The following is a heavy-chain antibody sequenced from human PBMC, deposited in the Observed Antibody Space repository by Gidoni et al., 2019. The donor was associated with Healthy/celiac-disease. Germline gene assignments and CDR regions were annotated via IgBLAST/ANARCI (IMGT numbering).Heavy chain of an antibody. CDR1: GYTFTSYY. CDR3: ARRGYSGYDPLDY. V-gene: IGHV1-46*01. D-gene: IGHD5-12*01. Sequence: QVQLVQSGAEVKKPGASVKVSCKASGYTFTSYYMHWVRQAPGQGLEWMGIINPSGGSTSYAKKFQGRVTMTRETSTSTVYMELSSLRSEDTAVYYWARRGYSGYDPLDYWGQGTLVTVSS. J-gene: IGHJ4*02. CDR2: INPSGGST.